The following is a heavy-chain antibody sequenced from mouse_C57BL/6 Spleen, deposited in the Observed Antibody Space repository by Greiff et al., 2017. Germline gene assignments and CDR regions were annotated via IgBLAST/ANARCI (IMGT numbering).Heavy chain of an antibody. Sequence: QVQLQQPGAELVKPGASVKLSCKASGYTFTSYWMQCVKQRPGQGLEWIGEIDPSDSYTNYNQKFKGKATLTVDTSSSTAYMQLSSLTSEDSAVYYCARPHYSSSRDAMDYWGQGTSVTVSS. CDR1: GYTFTSYW. J-gene: IGHJ4*01. V-gene: IGHV1-50*01. D-gene: IGHD1-1*01. CDR3: ARPHYSSSRDAMDY. CDR2: IDPSDSYT.